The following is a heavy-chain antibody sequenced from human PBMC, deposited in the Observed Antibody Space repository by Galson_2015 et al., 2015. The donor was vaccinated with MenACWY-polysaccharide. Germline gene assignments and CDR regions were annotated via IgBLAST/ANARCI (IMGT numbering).Heavy chain of an antibody. CDR2: IYYSGGT. J-gene: IGHJ4*01. D-gene: IGHD5-18*01. Sequence: ETLSLTCSVSGGSLTAYYWAWVRQPPGKGLEWIGCIYYSGGTKYSPSLNSRVTISVDTSNNKFSLKLSSVTAADTAVYYCARSPGRYSSGGQIDHSVHGSLVTVSP. CDR3: ARSPGRYSSGGQIDH. V-gene: IGHV4-59*01. CDR1: GGSLTAYY.